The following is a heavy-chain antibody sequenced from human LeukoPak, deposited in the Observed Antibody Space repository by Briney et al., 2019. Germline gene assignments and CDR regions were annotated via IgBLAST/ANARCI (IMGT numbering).Heavy chain of an antibody. Sequence: PSETLSLTCTVSGDSISSSSYYWGWIRQPPGKGLEWIGSIYNSGSTYYNPSLKSRVTISVDTSKNQFSLNLYSVTAADTAVYYCARLVGGSLPYYFDYWGQGALVTVSS. CDR2: IYNSGST. J-gene: IGHJ4*02. CDR1: GDSISSSSYY. V-gene: IGHV4-39*01. CDR3: ARLVGGSLPYYFDY. D-gene: IGHD1-26*01.